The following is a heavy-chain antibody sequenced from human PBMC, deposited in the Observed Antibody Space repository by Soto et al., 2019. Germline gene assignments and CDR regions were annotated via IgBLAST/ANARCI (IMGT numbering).Heavy chain of an antibody. Sequence: EVQLVESGGGSVQPGRSLRLSCAASGFTFDDYAMHWVRQVPGKGLEWVSSISWNSGRIGYADSVKGRFTISRDNAKNSLYLQMNSLRAEDTALYYCAKDIVIGDSSGWFDYWGQGTLVTVSS. V-gene: IGHV3-9*01. J-gene: IGHJ4*02. CDR3: AKDIVIGDSSGWFDY. D-gene: IGHD6-19*01. CDR2: ISWNSGRI. CDR1: GFTFDDYA.